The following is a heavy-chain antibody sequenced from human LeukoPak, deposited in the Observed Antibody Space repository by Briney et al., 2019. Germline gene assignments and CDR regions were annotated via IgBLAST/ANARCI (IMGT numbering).Heavy chain of an antibody. CDR3: ARGKWELLSHYWCFDL. CDR1: GDSVSSNSAA. Sequence: SQTLSLTCAISGDSVSSNSAAWNWLRQSPSRGLEWLGRTYYGSKWYNDYAVSVKSRITINPDTSKNQFSLQLNSVTPEDTAVYYCARGKWELLSHYWCFDLWGRGTLVTVSS. CDR2: TYYGSKWYN. D-gene: IGHD1-26*01. J-gene: IGHJ2*01. V-gene: IGHV6-1*01.